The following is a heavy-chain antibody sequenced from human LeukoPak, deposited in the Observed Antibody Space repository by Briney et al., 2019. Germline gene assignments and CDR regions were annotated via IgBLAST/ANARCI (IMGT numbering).Heavy chain of an antibody. CDR1: GFTFSDYY. J-gene: IGHJ4*02. Sequence: GGSLRLSCAASGFTFSDYYMSWIRQAPGKGLEWVSYISSSGSTIYYADSVKGRFTISRDNAKNSLYLQMNSLRAEDTAVYYCAKAGVPAAMDFDYWGQGTLVTVSS. V-gene: IGHV3-11*01. CDR3: AKAGVPAAMDFDY. D-gene: IGHD2-2*01. CDR2: ISSSGSTI.